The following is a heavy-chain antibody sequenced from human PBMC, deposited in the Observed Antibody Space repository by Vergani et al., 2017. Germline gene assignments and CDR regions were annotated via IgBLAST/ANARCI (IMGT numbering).Heavy chain of an antibody. D-gene: IGHD2/OR15-2a*01. J-gene: IGHJ4*02. Sequence: VQLVESGGGMVQPGGSLRLSCADSGFTFSSFWMSWIRQAPGKGLEWVANIKQDGSEKYYVDSVKGRFSISIDNAKNSLYLEMNSLRVEDTAVYYCTSRDNNRWDWGQGTLVTVSS. CDR3: TSRDNNRWD. CDR2: IKQDGSEK. V-gene: IGHV3-7*01. CDR1: GFTFSSFW.